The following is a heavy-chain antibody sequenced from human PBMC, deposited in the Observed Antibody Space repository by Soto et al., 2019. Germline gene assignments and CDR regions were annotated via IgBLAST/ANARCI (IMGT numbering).Heavy chain of an antibody. CDR2: IYYSGST. CDR3: ARDASTVGANWFDP. V-gene: IGHV4-31*03. J-gene: IGHJ5*02. Sequence: PSETLSLTCTVSGGSISSGGYYWSWIRQHPGKGLEWIGYIYYSGSTYYNPSLKSRVTISVDTSKNQFSLKLSSVTAADTAVYYCARDASTVGANWFDPWGQGTLVTVSS. D-gene: IGHD1-26*01. CDR1: GGSISSGGYY.